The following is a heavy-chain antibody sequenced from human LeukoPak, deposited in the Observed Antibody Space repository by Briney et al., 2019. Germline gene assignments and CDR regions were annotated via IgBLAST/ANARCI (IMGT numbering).Heavy chain of an antibody. CDR2: IYHSGTT. D-gene: IGHD3-10*01. CDR1: GGSFSGYY. Sequence: SETLSLTCAVYGGSFSGYYWSWIRQPPGKGLEWIGSIYHSGTTYYNPSLKSRVTISVDTSKNQFSLKLSSMTAADTAVYYCARGALLWFGDRMEYYFDYWGQGTLLTVSS. CDR3: ARGALLWFGDRMEYYFDY. J-gene: IGHJ4*02. V-gene: IGHV4-34*01.